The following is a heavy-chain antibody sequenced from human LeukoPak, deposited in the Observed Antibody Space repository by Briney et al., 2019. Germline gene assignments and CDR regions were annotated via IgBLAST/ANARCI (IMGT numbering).Heavy chain of an antibody. D-gene: IGHD5-24*01. J-gene: IGHJ6*02. V-gene: IGHV4-59*06. Sequence: PSETLSLTCTGSGGSISSYYWSWIRQPAGKGLEWIGCIYYSGSTYYNPSLKSRVTISVDTSKNQFSLKLSSVTAADTAVYYCARDSPGYYYGMDVWGQGTTVTVSS. CDR2: IYYSGST. CDR3: ARDSPGYYYGMDV. CDR1: GGSISSYY.